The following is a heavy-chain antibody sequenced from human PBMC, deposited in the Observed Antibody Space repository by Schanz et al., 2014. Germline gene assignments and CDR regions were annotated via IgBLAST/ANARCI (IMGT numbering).Heavy chain of an antibody. D-gene: IGHD1-1*01. V-gene: IGHV3-11*04. CDR3: ARDGAELYYFDD. J-gene: IGHJ4*02. CDR1: GFTFSDYY. CDR2: ISNSGTTI. Sequence: VQLVESGGGMVQPGGSLRLSCAASGFTFSDYYMSWIRQAPGKGLEWVSYISNSGTTIYYADSVKGRFTISRDNSRKTLYLQMNGLRAEDTAVFYCARDGAELYYFDDWGQGTLVTVSS.